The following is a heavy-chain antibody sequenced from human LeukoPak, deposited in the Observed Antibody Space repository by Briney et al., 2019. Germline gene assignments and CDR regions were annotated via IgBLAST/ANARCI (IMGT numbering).Heavy chain of an antibody. CDR1: GGSFSGYY. V-gene: IGHV4-34*01. J-gene: IGHJ4*02. Sequence: SETLSLTCAVYGGSFSGYYWSWIRQPPGKGLEWIGEINHSGSTNYNPSLKSRVTISVDTSKNQFSLKLSSVTAADTAVYYCARAATFDAYGDRRPTAPFDYWGREPWSPSPQ. CDR3: ARAATFDAYGDRRPTAPFDY. CDR2: INHSGST. D-gene: IGHD4-17*01.